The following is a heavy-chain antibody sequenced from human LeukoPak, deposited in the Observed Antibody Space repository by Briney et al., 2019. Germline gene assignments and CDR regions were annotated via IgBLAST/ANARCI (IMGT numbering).Heavy chain of an antibody. J-gene: IGHJ4*02. D-gene: IGHD3-3*01. Sequence: GGSLRLSCAASGFTFSSYGMHWVRQAPGKGLEWVAVISYDGSNKYYADSVKGRFTISRDNSKNTLYLQMNSLRAEDTAVYYCAKEDFWSGYSDYWGQGNLVTVSS. CDR1: GFTFSSYG. V-gene: IGHV3-30*18. CDR2: ISYDGSNK. CDR3: AKEDFWSGYSDY.